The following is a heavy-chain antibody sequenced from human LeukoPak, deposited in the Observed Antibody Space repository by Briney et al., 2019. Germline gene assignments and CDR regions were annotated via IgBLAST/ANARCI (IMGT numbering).Heavy chain of an antibody. CDR3: ARGGLGTTVIPLFDY. J-gene: IGHJ4*02. D-gene: IGHD4-17*01. Sequence: GASVKVSCKASGYTFTSYYMHWVRQAPGQGLEWMGIINPSGGSTSCAQECQGRVTMTRDISASTVYMELRSLRSEDTAVYYCARGGLGTTVIPLFDYWGQGTLVTVSS. CDR1: GYTFTSYY. V-gene: IGHV1-46*01. CDR2: INPSGGST.